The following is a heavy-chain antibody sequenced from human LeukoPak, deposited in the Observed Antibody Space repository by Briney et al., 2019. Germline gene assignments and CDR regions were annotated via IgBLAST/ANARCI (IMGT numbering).Heavy chain of an antibody. D-gene: IGHD6-19*01. CDR3: ARSYSSSLADFDH. Sequence: GESLKISCEGSGYSFSNYWIGWVRQMAGKGLEWMGIIYPGDSNTRYSPSSQGQVTISADKSINTAYLQWSSLKASDTAMYYCARSYSSSLADFDHWGQGTLVTVSP. CDR1: GYSFSNYW. J-gene: IGHJ4*02. V-gene: IGHV5-51*01. CDR2: IYPGDSNT.